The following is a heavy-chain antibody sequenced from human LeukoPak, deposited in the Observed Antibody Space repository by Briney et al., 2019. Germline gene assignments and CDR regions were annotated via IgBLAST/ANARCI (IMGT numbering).Heavy chain of an antibody. CDR3: ARVKPYYDFWSGYSNWFDP. CDR1: GGSISSYY. D-gene: IGHD3-3*01. Sequence: KPSEPLSLPCTVSGGSISSYYWSWIRQPPGKGLEWIGYIYYSGSTNYNPSLKSRVTISVETSKNQFSLKLSSVTAADTAVYYCARVKPYYDFWSGYSNWFDPWGQGTLVTVSS. CDR2: IYYSGST. V-gene: IGHV4-59*01. J-gene: IGHJ5*02.